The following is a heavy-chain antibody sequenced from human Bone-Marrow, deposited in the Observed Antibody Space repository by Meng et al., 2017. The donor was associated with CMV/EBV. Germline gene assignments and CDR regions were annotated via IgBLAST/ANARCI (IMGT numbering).Heavy chain of an antibody. J-gene: IGHJ5*02. CDR3: ARVGIAARLGWFYP. D-gene: IGHD6-6*01. V-gene: IGHV3-30*04. CDR2: ISYDGSNK. Sequence: GESLKISCAASGFTFSSYAMHWVRQAPGKGLEWVAVISYDGSNKYYADSVKGRFTISRDNSKNTLYLQMNSLRAEDTAVYYCARVGIAARLGWFYPWGQGTLVTVSS. CDR1: GFTFSSYA.